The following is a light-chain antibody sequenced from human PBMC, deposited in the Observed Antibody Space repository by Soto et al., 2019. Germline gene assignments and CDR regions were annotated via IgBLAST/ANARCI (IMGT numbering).Light chain of an antibody. CDR1: SSDVGGYNY. V-gene: IGLV2-14*01. CDR3: SSYTSSDVV. CDR2: EVS. J-gene: IGLJ2*01. Sequence: SVLTQPASVSGSPGQSITISCTGTSSDVGGYNYVSWYKQHPGKAPKLMIYEVSNRPSGVSNRFSGSKSGNTASLTISGLQAEDEADYYCSSYTSSDVVFGGGTKVTVL.